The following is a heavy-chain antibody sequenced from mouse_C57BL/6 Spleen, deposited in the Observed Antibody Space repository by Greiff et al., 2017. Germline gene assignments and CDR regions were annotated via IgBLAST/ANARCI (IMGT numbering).Heavy chain of an antibody. CDR2: IHPNSGST. J-gene: IGHJ1*03. CDR3: ARSLYYDYDRDYWYIDV. V-gene: IGHV1-64*01. D-gene: IGHD2-4*01. CDR1: GYTFTSYW. Sequence: QVQLQQPGAELVKPGASVKLSCKASGYTFTSYWMHWVKQRPGQGLEWIGMIHPNSGSTNYNEKFKSKATLTVDKSSSTAYMQLSSLTSEDSAVYYCARSLYYDYDRDYWYIDVWGTGTTVTVSS.